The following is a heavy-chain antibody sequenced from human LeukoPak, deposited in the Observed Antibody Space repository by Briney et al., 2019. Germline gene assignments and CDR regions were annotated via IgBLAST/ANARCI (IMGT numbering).Heavy chain of an antibody. CDR3: ASYQLAFDY. CDR2: INHSGST. D-gene: IGHD6-13*01. Sequence: GSLRLSCAASGFSFSSDIMSWIRQPPGKGLEWIGEINHSGSTNYNPSLKSRVTISVDTSKNQFSLKLSSVTAADTAVYYCASYQLAFDYWGQGTLVTVSS. J-gene: IGHJ4*02. V-gene: IGHV4-34*01. CDR1: GFSFSSDI.